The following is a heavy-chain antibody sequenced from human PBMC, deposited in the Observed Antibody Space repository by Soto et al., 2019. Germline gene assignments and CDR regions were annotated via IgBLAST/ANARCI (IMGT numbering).Heavy chain of an antibody. D-gene: IGHD4-17*01. CDR3: AKDHLTTTVTTVGY. CDR1: GFTFSNYG. J-gene: IGHJ4*02. V-gene: IGHV3-30*18. CDR2: ISYHGSDK. Sequence: QVQLVESGGGVVQPGRSLRLSCAASGFTFSNYGMHWVRQAPGKGLEWVAVISYHGSDKYYADSVKGRFTISRDNSKNTLYLQMDSRSAEDTAVYYGAKDHLTTTVTTVGYWGQGTLVTVSS.